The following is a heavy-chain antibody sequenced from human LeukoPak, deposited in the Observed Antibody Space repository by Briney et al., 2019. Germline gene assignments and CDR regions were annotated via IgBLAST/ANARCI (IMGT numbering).Heavy chain of an antibody. CDR1: GGSISSRGYY. CDR3: AREDEFKDYAFDI. V-gene: IGHV4-39*07. J-gene: IGHJ3*02. CDR2: IYYSGST. D-gene: IGHD3-16*01. Sequence: PSETLSLTCTVSGGSISSRGYYWSWIRQPPGEGLEWIGSIYYSGSTYYNPSLKSRVTISVDTSKNQFSLKLTSVTAADTAVYYCAREDEFKDYAFDIWGQGTMVTVSS.